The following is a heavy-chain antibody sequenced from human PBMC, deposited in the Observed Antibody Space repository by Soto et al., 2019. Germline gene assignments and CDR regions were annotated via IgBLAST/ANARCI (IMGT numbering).Heavy chain of an antibody. D-gene: IGHD3-22*01. V-gene: IGHV1-69*01. CDR3: VRDRRIYYSDPHDEFVASDYEV. CDR2: FIPIFRTL. CDR1: GGIFGSHG. J-gene: IGHJ3*01. Sequence: QVQLIQSEAEVKKPGSSVRGSCTASGGIFGSHGFSWVRQAPGQRLEWVGGFIPIFRTLTYTEKFQARVRIAADESTNTVYLDLSGLTSEDTAVYYCVRDRRIYYSDPHDEFVASDYEVWGQGTMVSVSS.